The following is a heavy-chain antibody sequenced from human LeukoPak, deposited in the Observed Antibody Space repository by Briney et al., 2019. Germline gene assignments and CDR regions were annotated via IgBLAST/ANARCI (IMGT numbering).Heavy chain of an antibody. D-gene: IGHD2-2*01. CDR3: AKDLGVSSSSSEY. J-gene: IGHJ4*02. V-gene: IGHV3-23*01. CDR2: ISGSGDNT. Sequence: GGSLRLSCAASGFTFSSYAMSWVRQAPGKGLEWVSGISGSGDNTYYADSVKGRFTISRDNSKNTLFAQVNSLGTEDTAAYYCAKDLGVSSSSSEYWGQGTLVTVSS. CDR1: GFTFSSYA.